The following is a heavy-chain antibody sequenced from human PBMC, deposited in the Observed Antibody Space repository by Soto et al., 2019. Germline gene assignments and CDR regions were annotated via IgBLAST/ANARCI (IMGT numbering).Heavy chain of an antibody. D-gene: IGHD6-19*01. CDR3: ARDLALAGNY. CDR2: ISSTSTYT. CDR1: GFTFRSYA. Sequence: PGGSLRLPCAASGFTFRSYAMNWVRQTQEKGLEWVSSISSTSTYTHYADSVKGRFTISRDNANNSLFLQINSLRAEDTAIYYCARDLALAGNYWGQGALVTVSS. J-gene: IGHJ4*02. V-gene: IGHV3-21*01.